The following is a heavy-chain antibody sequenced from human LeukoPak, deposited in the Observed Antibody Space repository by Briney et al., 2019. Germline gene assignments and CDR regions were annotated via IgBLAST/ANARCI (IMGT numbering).Heavy chain of an antibody. V-gene: IGHV4-39*07. CDR2: IYYSGST. CDR1: GGSISSSSYY. CDR3: ARGGRPLAAADYYFDY. J-gene: IGHJ4*02. D-gene: IGHD6-13*01. Sequence: RSSETLSLTCTVSGGSISSSSYYWGWIRQPPGKGLEWIGSIYYSGSTYYNPSLKSRVTISVDTSKNQFSLKLSSVTAADTAVYYCARGGRPLAAADYYFDYWGQGTLVTVSS.